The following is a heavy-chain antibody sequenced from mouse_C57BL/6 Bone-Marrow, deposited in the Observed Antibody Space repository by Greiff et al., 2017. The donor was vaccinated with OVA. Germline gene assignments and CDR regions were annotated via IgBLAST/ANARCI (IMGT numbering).Heavy chain of an antibody. CDR1: GYAFTNYL. Sequence: QVQLQQSGAELVRPGTSVKVSCKASGYAFTNYLIEWVKQRPGQGLEWIGVINPGSGGTNYNEKFKGKATLTADKSSSTAYMHLSSLTSADSAVNCCAREYYYGNSYGYYAMGYWGQGTSVTVSS. J-gene: IGHJ4*01. D-gene: IGHD1-1*01. CDR3: AREYYYGNSYGYYAMGY. CDR2: INPGSGGT. V-gene: IGHV1-54*01.